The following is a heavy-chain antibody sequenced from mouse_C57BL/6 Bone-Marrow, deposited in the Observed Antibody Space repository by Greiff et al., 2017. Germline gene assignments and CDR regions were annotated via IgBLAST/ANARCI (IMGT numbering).Heavy chain of an antibody. V-gene: IGHV14-4*01. CDR3: TTRANWSWFAY. D-gene: IGHD4-1*01. J-gene: IGHJ3*01. CDR2: IDPENGDT. Sequence: EVQVVESGAELVRPGASVKLSCTASGFNIKDDYMHWVKQRPEQGLEWIGWIDPENGDTEYASKFQGKATITADTSSNTAYLQLSSLTSEDTAVYYCTTRANWSWFAYWGQGTLVTVSA. CDR1: GFNIKDDY.